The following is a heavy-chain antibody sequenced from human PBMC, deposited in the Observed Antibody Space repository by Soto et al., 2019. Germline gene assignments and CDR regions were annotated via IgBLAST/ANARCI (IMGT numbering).Heavy chain of an antibody. CDR3: AREAQDYYFDH. Sequence: QVQLQESGPGLVKPSETLTLTCTVSPGSISSSYWSWIRQPPGRGLEWIGHVAYSGTTEYNPSLKSRGSISVSTSKRQFSLRLTSVTAADTAVYYCAREAQDYYFDHWGQGILVTVSS. CDR1: PGSISSSY. CDR2: VAYSGTT. D-gene: IGHD1-26*01. J-gene: IGHJ5*02. V-gene: IGHV4-59*01.